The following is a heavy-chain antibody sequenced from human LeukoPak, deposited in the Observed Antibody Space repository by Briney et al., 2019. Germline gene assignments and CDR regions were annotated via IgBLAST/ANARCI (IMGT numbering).Heavy chain of an antibody. J-gene: IGHJ3*02. Sequence: PGGSLSLSCAASGFAFCSFAMSWVRRGPGKGVGWVSGSGGRGERTFYADPVKGRFTISRDNSKITLDLQMNSLRAEDTAAYYCAKEIAGAWIDAFHIWGQGTTVTVSS. CDR3: AKEIAGAWIDAFHI. V-gene: IGHV3-23*01. CDR2: SGGRGERT. CDR1: GFAFCSFA. D-gene: IGHD2-2*03.